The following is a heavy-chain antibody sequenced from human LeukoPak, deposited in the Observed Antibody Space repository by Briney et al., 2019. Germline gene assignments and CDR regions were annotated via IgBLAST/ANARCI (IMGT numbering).Heavy chain of an antibody. CDR2: IYSAGTP. CDR1: GFPVRSND. J-gene: IGHJ6*04. D-gene: IGHD3-9*01. CDR3: ARDRFYDVLTGYFFYLDV. V-gene: IGHV3-53*01. Sequence: GRSLRLSCVVSGFPVRSNDMSWVRQAPGKGLEWVSAIYSAGTPYYADSVKGRFTISRDTSRNTVYLQMNSLRLEDTAVYYCARDRFYDVLTGYFFYLDVWGKGTAVTVFS.